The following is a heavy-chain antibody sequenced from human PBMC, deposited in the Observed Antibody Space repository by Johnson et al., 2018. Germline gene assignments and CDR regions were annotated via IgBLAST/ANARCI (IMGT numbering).Heavy chain of an antibody. CDR2: INGGGRDE. D-gene: IGHD4-17*01. CDR1: GFTFTSYW. CDR3: ARRQHGDYPWSTFDV. V-gene: IGHV3-74*01. J-gene: IGHJ3*01. Sequence: VQLQESGGGLVQPGGSLRLSCAASGFTFTSYWMHRVRQAPGKGLVWVSRINGGGRDENYADSVKGRFTISRDNPKNMGYLQMNNLRAEETGVYYCARRQHGDYPWSTFDVWGQGTTDTVSS.